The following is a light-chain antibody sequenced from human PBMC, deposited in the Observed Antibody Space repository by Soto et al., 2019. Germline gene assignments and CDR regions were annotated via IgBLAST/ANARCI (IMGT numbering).Light chain of an antibody. Sequence: DLQMTQSPSSLSASVGDRVTITCRASQSISSYLNWYQQKPGKAPKLLIYAASSLQSGVPSRFSGSESGTDFTLTISSLQPEDFAPYYCQQSYSTPPVTFGQGTRLEIK. CDR2: AAS. CDR1: QSISSY. CDR3: QQSYSTPPVT. J-gene: IGKJ5*01. V-gene: IGKV1-39*01.